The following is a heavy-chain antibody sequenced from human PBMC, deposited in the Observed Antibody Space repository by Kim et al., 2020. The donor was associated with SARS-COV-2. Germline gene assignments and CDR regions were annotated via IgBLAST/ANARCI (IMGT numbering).Heavy chain of an antibody. J-gene: IGHJ4*02. D-gene: IGHD3-16*01. CDR1: GFTFNTHA. CDR3: TQSNWGSRPAD. V-gene: IGHV3-23*01. CDR2: ISHNALYT. Sequence: GGSLRLSCAASGFTFNTHAMTWVRQAPGKGLEWVSTISHNALYTYYADSVKGRFTISRDNSEDTVYLQMNSLRAEDTALYYCTQSNWGSRPADWGLGTLVTVS.